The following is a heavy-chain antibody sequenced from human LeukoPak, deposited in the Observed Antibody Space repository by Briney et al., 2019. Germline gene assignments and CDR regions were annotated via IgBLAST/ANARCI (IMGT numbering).Heavy chain of an antibody. CDR1: GGTFSSYA. J-gene: IGHJ4*02. V-gene: IGHV1-69*04. Sequence: SVKVSCKASGGTFSSYAISWVRQAPGQGLEWMGRIIPILGIANYAQKFQGRVTITADKSTSTAYKELSSLRSEDTAVYYCATGTTVTTPLDYWGQGTLVTVSS. CDR2: IIPILGIA. CDR3: ATGTTVTTPLDY. D-gene: IGHD4-17*01.